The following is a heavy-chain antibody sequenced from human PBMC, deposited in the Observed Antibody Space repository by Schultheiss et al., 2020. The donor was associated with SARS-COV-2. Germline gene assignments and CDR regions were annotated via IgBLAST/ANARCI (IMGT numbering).Heavy chain of an antibody. D-gene: IGHD4-17*01. CDR3: ASVYGDYFAEYFQH. CDR2: IYYSGST. Sequence: SETLSLTCTVSGGSISSYYWTWIRQPPGKGLEWIGYIYYSGSTNYNPSLKSRVTISVDTSKNQVSLNLTSVTAADTAVYYCASVYGDYFAEYFQHWGQGTLVTVSS. V-gene: IGHV4-59*12. J-gene: IGHJ1*01. CDR1: GGSISSYY.